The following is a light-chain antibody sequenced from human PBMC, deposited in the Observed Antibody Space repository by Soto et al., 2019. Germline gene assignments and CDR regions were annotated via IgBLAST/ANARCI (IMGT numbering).Light chain of an antibody. CDR3: SSYTSSITRYV. CDR1: SSDVGGYNY. Sequence: QSALTQPASVSGSPGQSITISCTGTSSDVGGYNYVSWYQQHPGKAPKLMIYEVSNWPSGVSPRFSGSKSGNTASLTISGLQAEDEADYYCSSYTSSITRYVFGAGTKLTVL. CDR2: EVS. V-gene: IGLV2-14*01. J-gene: IGLJ1*01.